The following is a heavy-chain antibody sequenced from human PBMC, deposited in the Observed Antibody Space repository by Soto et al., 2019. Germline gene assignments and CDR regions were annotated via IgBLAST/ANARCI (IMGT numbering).Heavy chain of an antibody. CDR3: AGRYCSGGNCYLGAFDI. J-gene: IGHJ3*02. Sequence: QVQLQQWGAGLLKPSETLSRTCAVYGGSFSGFYWSWIRQPPGKGLEWIGEINHSGSTSYSPSLKNRVTMSVDTSKNQVSLKLSSVSAADTAVYYCAGRYCSGGNCYLGAFDIWGQGTMVTVSS. V-gene: IGHV4-34*01. CDR1: GGSFSGFY. CDR2: INHSGST. D-gene: IGHD2-15*01.